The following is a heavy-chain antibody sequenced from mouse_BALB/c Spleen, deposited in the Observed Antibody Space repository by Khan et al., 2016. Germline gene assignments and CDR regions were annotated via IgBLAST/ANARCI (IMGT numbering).Heavy chain of an antibody. J-gene: IGHJ4*01. CDR3: ARGGWGYYAMDY. CDR1: GFSIIAYG. V-gene: IGHV2-6-7*01. Sequence: QVQLKQSGPGLVAPSQSLSITCTVSGFSIIAYGVNWVRQPPGKGLEWLGMIWGDGSTDYNSALKSKLNTTKDNSKSQVFLKMNSLQTDDTANYYCARGGWGYYAMDYWGQGTSVTVSS. D-gene: IGHD1-1*02. CDR2: IWGDGST.